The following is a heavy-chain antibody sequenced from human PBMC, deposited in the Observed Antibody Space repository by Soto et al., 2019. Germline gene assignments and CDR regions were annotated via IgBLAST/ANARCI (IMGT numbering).Heavy chain of an antibody. CDR2: IYYSGST. CDR3: AIHAGVGYCSSTSCLNWFDP. V-gene: IGHV4-59*08. CDR1: GGSISSYY. D-gene: IGHD2-2*01. J-gene: IGHJ5*02. Sequence: SETLSLTCTVSGGSISSYYWSWIRQPPGKGLEWIGYIYYSGSTNYNSSLKSRVTISVDTSKNQFSLKLSSVTAADTAVYYCAIHAGVGYCSSTSCLNWFDPWGQGTLVTVSS.